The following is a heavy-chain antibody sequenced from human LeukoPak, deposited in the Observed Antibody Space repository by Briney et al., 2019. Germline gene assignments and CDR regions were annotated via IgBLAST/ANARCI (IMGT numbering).Heavy chain of an antibody. D-gene: IGHD3-10*01. CDR3: ARDGGGDYYFDY. CDR2: IIPIFGTA. CDR1: GATFSSYA. Sequence: SVKVSCKASGATFSSYAISWVRQAPGQGLEWMGGIIPIFGTANYAQKFQGRVTITADESTSTAYMELSSLRSEDTAVYYCARDGGGDYYFDYWGQGTLVTVSS. V-gene: IGHV1-69*01. J-gene: IGHJ4*02.